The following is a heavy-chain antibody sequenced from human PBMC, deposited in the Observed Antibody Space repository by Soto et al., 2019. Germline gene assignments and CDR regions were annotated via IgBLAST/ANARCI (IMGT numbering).Heavy chain of an antibody. D-gene: IGHD4-17*01. CDR1: GGFFSGYY. Sequence: SETLSLTCAVYGGFFSGYYWSWIRQPPGKGLEWIGEINHSGSTNYNPSLKSRVTISVDTSKNQFSLKLSSVTAADTAVYYCAREDYGDPNWFDPWGQGTLVTVSS. CDR2: INHSGST. V-gene: IGHV4-34*01. CDR3: AREDYGDPNWFDP. J-gene: IGHJ5*02.